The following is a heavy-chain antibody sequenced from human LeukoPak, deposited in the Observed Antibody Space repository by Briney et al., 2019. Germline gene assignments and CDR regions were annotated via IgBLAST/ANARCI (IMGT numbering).Heavy chain of an antibody. D-gene: IGHD2-8*02. CDR2: INPSGGST. J-gene: IGHJ4*02. V-gene: IGHV1-46*01. CDR1: GDTFTTSY. Sequence: ASVKVSCKASGDTFTTSYMYRVRQAPGQGLEWMGAINPSGGSTTYAQQFQGGVSMTRDLSTSTVYMELSSLRSEDTAVYYCARNLMQFTGLAYWGQGTLVTVSS. CDR3: ARNLMQFTGLAY.